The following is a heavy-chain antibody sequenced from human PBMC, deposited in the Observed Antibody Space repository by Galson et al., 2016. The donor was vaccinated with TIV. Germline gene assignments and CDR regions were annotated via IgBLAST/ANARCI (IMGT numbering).Heavy chain of an antibody. D-gene: IGHD2-8*02. CDR1: NGSINTYY. CDR2: IYYSGTT. CDR3: GGAAPGTVDI. Sequence: SETLSLTCTVSNGSINTYYWRWIRQPPGKGLEWIGYIYYSGTTNYNPSLKSRATISVDTSKNQFSLKLSSVTAADTAVYYCGGAAPGTVDIWGQGTMVIVSS. V-gene: IGHV4-59*08. J-gene: IGHJ3*02.